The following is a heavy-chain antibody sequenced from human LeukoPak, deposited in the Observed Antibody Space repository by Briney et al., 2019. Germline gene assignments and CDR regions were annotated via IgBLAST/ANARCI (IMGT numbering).Heavy chain of an antibody. V-gene: IGHV4-4*02. CDR1: GGSISSSDW. CDR2: IYHSGST. Sequence: PSETLSLTCAVSGGSISSSDWWSWVRQPPGKGLEWIGEIYHSGSTNYNPSLKSRVTISVDKSKNQFSLKLSSVTAADTAVYYCASYDYGDPNFDYWGQGTLVTVSS. CDR3: ASYDYGDPNFDY. J-gene: IGHJ4*02. D-gene: IGHD4-17*01.